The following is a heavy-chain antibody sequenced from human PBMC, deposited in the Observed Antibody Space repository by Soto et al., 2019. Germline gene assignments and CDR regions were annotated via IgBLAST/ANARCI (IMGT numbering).Heavy chain of an antibody. V-gene: IGHV3-9*01. CDR1: GFTFDDYA. D-gene: IGHD4-4*01. Sequence: PGGSLRLSCAASGFTFDDYAMHWVREAPGKGMERVSGISWNSGSIGYADSVKGRFTISRDNAKNSLYLQMNSLRAEDTALYYCAKDRGGFGGNYVSHYCMDVWGQGTTVTGSS. J-gene: IGHJ6*02. CDR2: ISWNSGSI. CDR3: AKDRGGFGGNYVSHYCMDV.